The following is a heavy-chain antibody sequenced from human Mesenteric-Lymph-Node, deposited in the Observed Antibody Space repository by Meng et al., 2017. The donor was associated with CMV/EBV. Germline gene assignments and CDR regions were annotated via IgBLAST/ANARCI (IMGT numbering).Heavy chain of an antibody. Sequence: GGSLRLSCAASGFSFSDYSMNWVRRAPGKGLEWVSSISSSTDYIYYADSVKGRFTISRDNAKNSLYLQVNSLRAEDAAVYYCAGDCSNGVCYSHYYYGMDVWGQGTTVTVSS. CDR2: ISSSTDYI. D-gene: IGHD2-8*01. CDR1: GFSFSDYS. CDR3: AGDCSNGVCYSHYYYGMDV. V-gene: IGHV3-21*01. J-gene: IGHJ6*02.